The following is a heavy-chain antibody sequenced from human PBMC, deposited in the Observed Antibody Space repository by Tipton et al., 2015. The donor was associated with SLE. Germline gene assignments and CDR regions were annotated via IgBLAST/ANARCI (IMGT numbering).Heavy chain of an antibody. CDR2: IYYSGST. V-gene: IGHV4-39*07. J-gene: IGHJ5*02. CDR3: ARDHGGSYYGWFDP. D-gene: IGHD1-26*01. Sequence: WIRQPPGKGLEWIGSIYYSGSTYYNPSLKSRVTISVDTSKNQFSLKVSSVTAADTALYYCARDHGGSYYGWFDPWGQGTLVTVSS.